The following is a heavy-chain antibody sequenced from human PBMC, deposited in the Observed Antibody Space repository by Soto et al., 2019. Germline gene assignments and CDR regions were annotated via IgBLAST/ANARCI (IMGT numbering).Heavy chain of an antibody. J-gene: IGHJ3*02. V-gene: IGHV1-69*06. D-gene: IGHD3-10*01. CDR3: ARGVYGSGNYYTGPSAFDI. CDR2: TIPVFNTA. CDR1: GGTFSDHG. Sequence: QVQLEQSGAEVKKPGSSVKVSCKASGGTFSDHGVAWLRQAPGQGLEWMGGTIPVFNTAKYAQKFHGRVTVTADKFTNIADMELSSLRSEDTAFYFCARGVYGSGNYYTGPSAFDIWGQGTMVIVSS.